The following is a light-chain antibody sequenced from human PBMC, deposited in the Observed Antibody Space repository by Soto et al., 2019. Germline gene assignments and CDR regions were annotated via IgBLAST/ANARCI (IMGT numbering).Light chain of an antibody. J-gene: IGLJ1*01. CDR2: EVS. CDR1: NNDVGGYNY. CDR3: SSYSSSSPCV. Sequence: QSALTQPASVSGSPGQSITISCTGTNNDVGGYNYVSWYQHRPGKAPKLIIYEVSNRPSGVSSRFSGSKSGNTASLTISGLQADDEADYYCSSYSSSSPCVFGTGTKVTVL. V-gene: IGLV2-14*01.